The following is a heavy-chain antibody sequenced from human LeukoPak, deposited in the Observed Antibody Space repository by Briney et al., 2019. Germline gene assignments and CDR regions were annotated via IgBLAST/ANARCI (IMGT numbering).Heavy chain of an antibody. Sequence: GESLKISCKGSGYSVTSYWISWVRQMPGKGLEWMGRIDPSDSYTNYSPSFRGHVTISADKSISTAYLQWSSLEASDTAMYYCARQSRVSGSWYIIDYWGQGTLVTVSS. CDR2: IDPSDSYT. V-gene: IGHV5-10-1*01. CDR1: GYSVTSYW. D-gene: IGHD6-13*01. CDR3: ARQSRVSGSWYIIDY. J-gene: IGHJ4*02.